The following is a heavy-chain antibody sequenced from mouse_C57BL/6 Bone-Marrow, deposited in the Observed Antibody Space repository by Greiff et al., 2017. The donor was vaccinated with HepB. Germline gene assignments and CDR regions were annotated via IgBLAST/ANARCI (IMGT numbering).Heavy chain of an antibody. D-gene: IGHD1-1*01. CDR1: GYSITSGYY. J-gene: IGHJ2*01. CDR2: ISYDGSN. V-gene: IGHV3-6*01. Sequence: DVQLVESGPGLVKPSQSLSLTCSVTGYSITSGYYWNWIRQFPGNKLEWMGYISYDGSNNYNPSLKNRISITRDTSKNQFFLKLNSVTTEDTATYYCAREEYYYGSSYYFDYWGQGTTLTVSS. CDR3: AREEYYYGSSYYFDY.